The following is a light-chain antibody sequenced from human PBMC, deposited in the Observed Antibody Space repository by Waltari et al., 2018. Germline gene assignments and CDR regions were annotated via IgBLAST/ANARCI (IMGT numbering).Light chain of an antibody. CDR2: QDL. CDR3: QAWDARTAGVV. CDR1: HLGNTY. J-gene: IGLJ2*01. V-gene: IGLV3-1*01. Sequence: SYELTQPPSISVSPGQTARITCSGEHLGNTYLCWYQQKPGQSPLLVIYQDLKRPSGIPERFSASNSGNAATLTISGTQAMDEADYYCQAWDARTAGVVFGGGTKLTV.